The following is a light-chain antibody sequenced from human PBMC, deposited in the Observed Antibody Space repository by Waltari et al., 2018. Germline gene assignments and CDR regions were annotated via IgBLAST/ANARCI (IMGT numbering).Light chain of an antibody. V-gene: IGLV2-23*02. CDR1: SNDIGNSNH. J-gene: IGLJ2*01. CDR3: LSYTTRISFV. CDR2: EVT. Sequence: QPALTQPASVSGSPGQSVTTSCPGSSNDIGNSNHVCWYQQHPGKAPRLIISEVTERPSGVSDRFSGSKSGNTASLTISGLQAEDEADYYCLSYTTRISFVFGGGTKLSVL.